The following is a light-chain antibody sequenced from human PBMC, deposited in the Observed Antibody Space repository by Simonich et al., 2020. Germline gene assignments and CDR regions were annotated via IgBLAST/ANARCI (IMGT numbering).Light chain of an antibody. CDR1: SSDVGSYNL. J-gene: IGLJ2*01. CDR2: EGS. V-gene: IGLV2-23*01. Sequence: QSALTQPASVSGSPGQSITISCTGTSSDVGSYNLVSWSQQHPGKAPKLMIYEGSKRPSGVSNRFSGSKSGNTASLTISGLQAEDEADYYCCSYAGSVVFGGGTKLTVL. CDR3: CSYAGSVV.